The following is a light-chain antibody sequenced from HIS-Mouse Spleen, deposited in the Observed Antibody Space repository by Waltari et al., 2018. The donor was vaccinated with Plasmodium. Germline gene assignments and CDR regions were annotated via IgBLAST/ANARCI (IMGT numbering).Light chain of an antibody. CDR3: YSTDSSGNHRV. CDR2: EDS. CDR1: ALPKKY. Sequence: SYELTQPPSVSVSPGQTARITCSGDALPKKYAYWYQQKSGQAPVLVIYEDSKRPDGIPERFYGSSSGTMATLTISGDQVEDEADYYCYSTDSSGNHRVFGGGTKLTVL. V-gene: IGLV3-10*01. J-gene: IGLJ3*02.